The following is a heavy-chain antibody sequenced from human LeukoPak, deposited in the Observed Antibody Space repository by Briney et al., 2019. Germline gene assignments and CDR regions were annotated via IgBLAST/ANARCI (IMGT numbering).Heavy chain of an antibody. CDR3: ARHAGDSGYDYFDY. J-gene: IGHJ4*02. CDR2: IYYSGST. V-gene: IGHV4-59*01. D-gene: IGHD5-12*01. Sequence: SETLSLTCTVSGGSISSYYWSWIRQPPGKGLEWIGYIYYSGSTNYNPSLKSRVTISVDTSKNQFSLKLSSVTAADTAVYYCARHAGDSGYDYFDYWGQGTLVTVSS. CDR1: GGSISSYY.